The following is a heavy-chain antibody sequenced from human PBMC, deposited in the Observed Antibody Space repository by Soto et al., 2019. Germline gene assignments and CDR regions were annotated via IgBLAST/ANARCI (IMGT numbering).Heavy chain of an antibody. CDR3: AREEWEHTGVYLDY. CDR2: IWYDGSNK. CDR1: GFTISSYG. Sequence: QVQLVESGGGVVQPGRSLRLSCAASGFTISSYGMHWVRQAPGKGLEWVAVIWYDGSNKYYADSVKGRFTISRDNSKNALYLQMNIRRAEDTVVYYCAREEWEHTGVYLDYWGHGTLVTVSS. V-gene: IGHV3-33*01. J-gene: IGHJ4*01. D-gene: IGHD1-26*01.